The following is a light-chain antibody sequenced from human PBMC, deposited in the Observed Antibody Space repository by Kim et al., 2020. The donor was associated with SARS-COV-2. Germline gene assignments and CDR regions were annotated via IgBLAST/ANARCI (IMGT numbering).Light chain of an antibody. CDR1: SSDVGAYNY. CDR2: DVS. J-gene: IGLJ2*01. CDR3: SSYTTSSTVV. V-gene: IGLV2-14*03. Sequence: GQSLTISCTGTSSDVGAYNYVSWYQQHPGKAPKVMIYDVSNRPSGVSNRFSGSKSGDTASLTISGLQAEDEADYYCSSYTTSSTVVFGGGTQLTVL.